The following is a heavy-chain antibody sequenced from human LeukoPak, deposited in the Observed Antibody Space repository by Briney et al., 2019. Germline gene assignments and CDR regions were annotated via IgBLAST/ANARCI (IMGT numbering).Heavy chain of an antibody. CDR2: ISYDGSQK. D-gene: IGHD6-13*01. CDR3: ARANSSSWHNFNY. V-gene: IGHV3-30-3*01. J-gene: IGHJ4*02. CDR1: GLTFSNYA. Sequence: GRSLRLSCAASGLTFSNYAMHWVRQAPGKGLEWVTIISYDGSQKYYADSVKGRFTISRDNSENTLFLQMNSLRAEDTAVYYCARANSSSWHNFNYWGQGTLVTVSS.